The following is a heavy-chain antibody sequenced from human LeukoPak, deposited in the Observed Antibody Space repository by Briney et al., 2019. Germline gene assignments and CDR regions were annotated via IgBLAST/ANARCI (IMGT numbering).Heavy chain of an antibody. V-gene: IGHV3-74*03. Sequence: QSGGSLRLSCAASGFTLSNYWMLWVRQTPGKGLMWVSRIGPDGRTTTYADSVKGRFTISRDNAKNSLYLQMNSLRAEDTAVYYCARGRDYGSGSLFDYWGQGTLVTVSS. CDR2: IGPDGRTT. CDR1: GFTLSNYW. CDR3: ARGRDYGSGSLFDY. J-gene: IGHJ4*02. D-gene: IGHD3-10*01.